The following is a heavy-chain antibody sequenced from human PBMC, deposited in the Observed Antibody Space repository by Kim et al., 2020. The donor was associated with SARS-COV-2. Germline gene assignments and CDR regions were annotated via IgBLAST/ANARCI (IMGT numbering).Heavy chain of an antibody. D-gene: IGHD2-2*01. CDR1: GFTLSSYS. Sequence: GGSLRLSCAASGFTLSSYSMNWVRQAPGKGLEWVSYISSSSSTIYYADSVKGRFTISRDNAKNSLYLQMNSLRDEDTAVYYCARGYCSSTSCAFDYWGQGTLVTVSS. V-gene: IGHV3-48*02. J-gene: IGHJ4*02. CDR2: ISSSSSTI. CDR3: ARGYCSSTSCAFDY.